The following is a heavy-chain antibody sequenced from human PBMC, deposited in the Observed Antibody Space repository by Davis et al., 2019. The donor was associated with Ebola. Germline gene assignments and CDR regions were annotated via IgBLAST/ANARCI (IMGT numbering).Heavy chain of an antibody. CDR2: INSDGSST. CDR1: GFTFDDYA. J-gene: IGHJ4*02. Sequence: HTGGSLRLSCAASGFTFDDYAMHWVRQAPGKGLVWVSRINSDGSSTSYADSVKGRFTISRDNAKNTLYLQMNSLRAEDTAVYYCARVYGSGSYFVYWGQGTLVTVSS. D-gene: IGHD3-10*01. V-gene: IGHV3-74*01. CDR3: ARVYGSGSYFVY.